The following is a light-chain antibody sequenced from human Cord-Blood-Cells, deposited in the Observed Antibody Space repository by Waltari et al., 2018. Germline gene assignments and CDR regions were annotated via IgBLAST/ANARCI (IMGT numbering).Light chain of an antibody. CDR2: LGS. Sequence: DLVMTQLQLSLPVTPGEPAPISCRSSQSLLHSNGYNYLDWYLQKPGQSPQLLIYLGSNRASGVPDRFSGSGSGTDFTLKISRVEAEDVGVYYCMQALQTPTFGGGTKVEIK. V-gene: IGKV2-28*01. CDR3: MQALQTPT. J-gene: IGKJ4*01. CDR1: QSLLHSNGYNY.